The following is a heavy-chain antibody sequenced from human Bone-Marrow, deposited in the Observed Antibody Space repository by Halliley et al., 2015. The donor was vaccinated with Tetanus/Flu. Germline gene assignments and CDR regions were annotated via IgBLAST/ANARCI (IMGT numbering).Heavy chain of an antibody. V-gene: IGHV5-51*03. J-gene: IGHJ4*02. CDR1: GYSFSNQW. CDR2: IYSGDSDT. CDR3: SPSLEGQVTMSAGKPIGSACLQWNALEASDTAVYCCLRRRGGALYFGY. D-gene: IGHD6-6*01. Sequence: VQLVQSGAEVRKSGESLKISCKGSGYSFSNQWIAWVRQMPGRGLEWMGIIYSGDSDTSYSPSFEGQVTMSADKSISTAYLQWMRIIYPGCSDASYSPSLEGQVTMSAGKPIGSACLQWNALEASDTAVYCCLRRRGGALYFGYWGQGALVTVSS.